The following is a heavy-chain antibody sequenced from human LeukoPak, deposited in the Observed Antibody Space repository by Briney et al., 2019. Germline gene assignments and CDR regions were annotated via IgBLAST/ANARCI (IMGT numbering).Heavy chain of an antibody. CDR2: ISSSSSYI. J-gene: IGHJ4*02. Sequence: GGSLRLSCAASGFTFSSYSMNWVRQAPGKGLEWVSSISSSSSYIYYADSVKGRFTTSRDNAKNSLYLQMNSLRAEDTAVYYCARDRVRIASYYFDSWGQGTLVTVSS. D-gene: IGHD6-13*01. CDR1: GFTFSSYS. CDR3: ARDRVRIASYYFDS. V-gene: IGHV3-21*01.